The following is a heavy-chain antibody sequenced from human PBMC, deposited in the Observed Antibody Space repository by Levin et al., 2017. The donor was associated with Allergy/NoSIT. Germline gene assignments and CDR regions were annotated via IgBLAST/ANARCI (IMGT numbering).Heavy chain of an antibody. D-gene: IGHD2-15*01. V-gene: IGHV4-34*01. J-gene: IGHJ4*02. CDR1: GGSFSGYY. CDR3: ASVDCSGGSCYQGG. Sequence: GSLRLSCAVYGGSFSGYYWSWIRQPPGKGLEWIGEINHSGSTNYNPSLKSRVTISVDTSKNQFSLKLSSVTAADTAVYYCASVDCSGGSCYQGGWGQGTLVTVSS. CDR2: INHSGST.